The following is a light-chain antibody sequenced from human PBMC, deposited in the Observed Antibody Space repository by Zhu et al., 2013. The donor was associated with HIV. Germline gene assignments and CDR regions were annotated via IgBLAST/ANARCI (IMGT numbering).Light chain of an antibody. Sequence: QPVLTQPPSVSGAPGQRVTISCTGSSSNIGAGYDVHWYQQLPGTAPKLLIYGTSNRPSGVPDRFSGSKSGTSASLAITGLQAEDEADYYCQSYDTSLSGHVVFGGGTKVTVL. CDR3: QSYDTSLSGHVV. J-gene: IGLJ2*01. V-gene: IGLV1-40*01. CDR2: GTS. CDR1: SSNIGAGYD.